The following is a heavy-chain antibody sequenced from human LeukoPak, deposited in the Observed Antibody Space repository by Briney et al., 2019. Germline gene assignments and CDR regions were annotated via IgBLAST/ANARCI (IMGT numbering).Heavy chain of an antibody. J-gene: IGHJ4*02. D-gene: IGHD1-1*01. CDR3: ARDRGTWNDDGFDY. CDR1: GYSISSGYY. Sequence: SETLSLTCTVSGYSISSGYYWSWIRQPAGKGLEWIGRIYISGSTNYNPSLKSRVTMSVDTSKNQFSLKLSSVTAADTAVYYCARDRGTWNDDGFDYWGQGTLVTVSS. V-gene: IGHV4-4*07. CDR2: IYISGST.